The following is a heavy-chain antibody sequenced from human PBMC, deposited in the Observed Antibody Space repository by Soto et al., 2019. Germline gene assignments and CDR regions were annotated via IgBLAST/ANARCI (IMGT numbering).Heavy chain of an antibody. J-gene: IGHJ4*02. CDR1: GGPISASNM. V-gene: IGHV4-4*02. Sequence: SETPSPSPAGSGGPISASNMWGWVRQPPGKGLEWIGEIYHSGSTNYNPSLKSRVTISVDKSKNHFSLNLTSVTAADTAIYYCARVYSGSYSDSWGQGTLVTVSS. CDR3: ARVYSGSYSDS. CDR2: IYHSGST. D-gene: IGHD1-26*01.